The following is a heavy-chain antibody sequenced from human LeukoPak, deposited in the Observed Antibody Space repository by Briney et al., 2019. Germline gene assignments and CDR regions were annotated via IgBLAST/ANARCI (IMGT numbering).Heavy chain of an antibody. D-gene: IGHD1-26*01. J-gene: IGHJ5*02. CDR2: IIPIFGTA. Sequence: SVKLSCKASGGTFSSYAISWVRQAPGQGPEWMGGIIPIFGTANYAQKFQGRVTITADESTSTAYMELSSLRSEDTAVYYCARDLRGSGSYSGIWFDPWGQGTLVTVSS. CDR1: GGTFSSYA. CDR3: ARDLRGSGSYSGIWFDP. V-gene: IGHV1-69*13.